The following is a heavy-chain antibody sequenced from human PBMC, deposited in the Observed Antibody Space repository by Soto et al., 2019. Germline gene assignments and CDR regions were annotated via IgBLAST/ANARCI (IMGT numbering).Heavy chain of an antibody. CDR2: ISSSSSYI. CDR3: ARDRVLNYDFWSGYAA. J-gene: IGHJ5*02. D-gene: IGHD3-3*01. Sequence: GGSLRLSCAASGFTFSSYSMNWVRQAPGKGLEWVSSISSSSSYIYYADSVKGRFTISRDNAKNSLYLQMNSLRAEDTAVYYCARDRVLNYDFWSGYAAWGQGTLVTVYS. CDR1: GFTFSSYS. V-gene: IGHV3-21*01.